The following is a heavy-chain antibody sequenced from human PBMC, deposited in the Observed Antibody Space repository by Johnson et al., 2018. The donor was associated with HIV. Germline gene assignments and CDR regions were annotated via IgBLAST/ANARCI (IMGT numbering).Heavy chain of an antibody. CDR2: INSDGSRT. J-gene: IGHJ3*02. V-gene: IGHV3-74*02. D-gene: IGHD2-21*02. CDR3: ARGGYLGGDCYDGVAFDI. Sequence: EVQLVESVGGLVQPGGSLTLSCAASGFTFSSYWMHWVRQVAGKGLVWVARINSDGSRTNYADSVKGRFTISRDNAKNSLYLHMNSLRAEDTAVYYCARGGYLGGDCYDGVAFDIWGQGTMVTVSS. CDR1: GFTFSSYW.